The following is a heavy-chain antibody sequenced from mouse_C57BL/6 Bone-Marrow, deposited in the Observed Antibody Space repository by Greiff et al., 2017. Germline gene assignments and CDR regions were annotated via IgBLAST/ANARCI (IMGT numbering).Heavy chain of an antibody. CDR3: ASYAMDY. Sequence: QVQLMESGAELARPGASVKMSCKASGYTFTSYTMHWVKQRPGQGLEWIGYINPSSGYTKYNQKFKDKATLTADKSSSTAYMQLSSLTSEDSAVYYCASYAMDYWGQGTSVTVSS. CDR1: GYTFTSYT. J-gene: IGHJ4*01. CDR2: INPSSGYT. V-gene: IGHV1-4*01.